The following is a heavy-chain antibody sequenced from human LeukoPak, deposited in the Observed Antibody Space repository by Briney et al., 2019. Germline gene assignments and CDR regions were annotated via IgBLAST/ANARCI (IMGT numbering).Heavy chain of an antibody. CDR2: ISYGGSNK. CDR1: GFTFSSYA. Sequence: GGSLRLSCAASGFTFSSYAMHWVRQAPGKGLEWVAVISYGGSNKYYADSVKGRFTISRDNSKNTLYLQMNSLRAEDTAVYYCAKVPSSGYSYGTLYYWGQGTLVTVSS. V-gene: IGHV3-30-3*02. D-gene: IGHD5-18*01. J-gene: IGHJ4*02. CDR3: AKVPSSGYSYGTLYY.